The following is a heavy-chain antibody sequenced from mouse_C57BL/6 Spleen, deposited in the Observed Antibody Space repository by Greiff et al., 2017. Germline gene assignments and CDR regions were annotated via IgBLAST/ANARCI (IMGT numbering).Heavy chain of an antibody. CDR3: AREDDGYSHYLDY. V-gene: IGHV5-4*01. Sequence: EVQGVESGGGLVQPGGSLKLSCAASGFTFSSYAMSWVRQTPEKRLEWVATISDGGSYTYYPDNVKGRFTISRDHAKNNLYLQMSHLKSEDTAMYYWAREDDGYSHYLDYWGQGTTLTVSS. CDR2: ISDGGSYT. D-gene: IGHD2-3*01. CDR1: GFTFSSYA. J-gene: IGHJ2*01.